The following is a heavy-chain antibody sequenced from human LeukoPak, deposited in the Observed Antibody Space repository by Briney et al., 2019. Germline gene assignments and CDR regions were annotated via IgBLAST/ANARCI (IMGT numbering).Heavy chain of an antibody. CDR3: ARGGTAMVTYYYYGMDV. D-gene: IGHD5-18*01. J-gene: IGHJ6*02. CDR2: ISSSSSYI. CDR1: GFTFSSYS. Sequence: GGSLRLSCAASGFTFSSYSMNWVRQAPGKGLEWVSSISSSSSYIYYADSVKGRFTISRDNAENSLYLQMNSLRAEDTAVYYCARGGTAMVTYYYYGMDVWGQGTTVTVSS. V-gene: IGHV3-21*01.